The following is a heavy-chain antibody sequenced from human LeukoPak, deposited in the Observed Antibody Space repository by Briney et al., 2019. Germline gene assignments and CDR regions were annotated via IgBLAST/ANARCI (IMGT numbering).Heavy chain of an antibody. J-gene: IGHJ6*02. CDR1: GFTFSSFA. CDR2: ISYDGSNK. CDR3: AKDRPNSSSWYSYYYGMDV. D-gene: IGHD6-13*01. V-gene: IGHV3-30*18. Sequence: GGSLRLSCAASGFTFSSFAIHWVRQAPGKGLEWVAVISYDGSNKYYADSVKGRFTISRDNSKNTLYLQMNSLRAEDTAVYYCAKDRPNSSSWYSYYYGMDVWGQGTTVTVSS.